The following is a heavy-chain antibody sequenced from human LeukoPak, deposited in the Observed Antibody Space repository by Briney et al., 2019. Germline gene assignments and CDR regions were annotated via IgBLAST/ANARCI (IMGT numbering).Heavy chain of an antibody. CDR3: ARVDSSNDAYYGSGSYYNSDY. V-gene: IGHV1-18*01. Sequence: GASVKVSCKASGYTFTSYGISWVRQAPGQGLEWMGWISAHNGNTNYAQKLQGRVTMTTDTSTSTAYMELRSLRSDDTAVYYCARVDSSNDAYYGSGSYYNSDYWGQGTLVTVSS. D-gene: IGHD3-10*01. CDR1: GYTFTSYG. CDR2: ISAHNGNT. J-gene: IGHJ4*02.